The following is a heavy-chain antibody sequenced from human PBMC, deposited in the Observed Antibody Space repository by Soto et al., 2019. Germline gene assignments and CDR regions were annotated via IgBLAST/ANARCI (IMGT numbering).Heavy chain of an antibody. J-gene: IGHJ5*02. CDR3: VIDIRPYGNSTSCPMEGWFDT. D-gene: IGHD2-2*01. CDR2: ISNQDVKT. CDR1: GCTCNSYD. Sequence: GAAVKVCCKASGCTCNSYDNGWVRQPRGQRLWLLGRISNQDVKTNHAQTGQDRVTMTTDRSTRKAFMDLRSLRSDDTTVYHCVIDIRPYGNSTSCPMEGWFDTWGQGTLVTVSS. V-gene: IGHV1-18*01.